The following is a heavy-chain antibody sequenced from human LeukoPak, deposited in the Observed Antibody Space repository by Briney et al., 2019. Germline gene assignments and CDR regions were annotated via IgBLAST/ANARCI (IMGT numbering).Heavy chain of an antibody. Sequence: GGSLRLSCAASGFTFSSYAMSWVRQAPGKGLEWVSAISGIGGSTYYADSVKGRFTISRDNSKNTLYLQMNSLRAEDTAVYYCATFSFGDYYYYYGMDVWGQGTTVTVSS. CDR1: GFTFSSYA. J-gene: IGHJ6*02. V-gene: IGHV3-23*01. D-gene: IGHD4-17*01. CDR2: ISGIGGST. CDR3: ATFSFGDYYYYYGMDV.